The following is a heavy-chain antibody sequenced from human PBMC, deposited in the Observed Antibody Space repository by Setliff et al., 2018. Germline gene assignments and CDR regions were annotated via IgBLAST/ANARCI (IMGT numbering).Heavy chain of an antibody. D-gene: IGHD2-21*02. CDR1: GYSFTIYG. CDR3: ARAYCGGDCYNRQLEYFQH. V-gene: IGHV1-18*01. CDR2: ISAYNGNT. Sequence: ASVKVSCKASGYSFTIYGTSWVRQAPGQGLEWMGWISAYNGNTNYAQKLQGRVTMTTDTSTRTAYMELRSLRPVDTAVYYCARAYCGGDCYNRQLEYFQHWGQGTLVTVSS. J-gene: IGHJ1*01.